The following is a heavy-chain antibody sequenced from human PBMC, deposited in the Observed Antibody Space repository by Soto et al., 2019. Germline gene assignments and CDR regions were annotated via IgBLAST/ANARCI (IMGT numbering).Heavy chain of an antibody. J-gene: IGHJ4*02. D-gene: IGHD6-19*01. Sequence: QVHLVESGGGVVQPGKSLRLSCAASGFIFRSYGVHWVRQAPGKGLEWVALISHDGSNAYYADAVNGRFIISRDNAKNTVYLQMNSLRAEDTAVYYCAKQGIEVTGTDYFDYWGQGALVTVAS. CDR2: ISHDGSNA. CDR3: AKQGIEVTGTDYFDY. V-gene: IGHV3-30*18. CDR1: GFIFRSYG.